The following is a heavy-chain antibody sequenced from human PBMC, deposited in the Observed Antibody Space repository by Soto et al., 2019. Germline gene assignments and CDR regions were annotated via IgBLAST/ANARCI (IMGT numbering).Heavy chain of an antibody. J-gene: IGHJ6*02. V-gene: IGHV1-2*04. D-gene: IGHD6-13*01. CDR2: INPNSGGT. CDR3: ARDIAAAGGLYYYGMDV. Sequence: QVQLVQSGAEVKKPGASVKVSCKASGYTFTGYYMHWVRQAPGQGLEWMGRINPNSGGTNYAQKFQGWVTMTRDTSISTAYMELSRLRSDDTAVYYCARDIAAAGGLYYYGMDVWGQGTTVTVSS. CDR1: GYTFTGYY.